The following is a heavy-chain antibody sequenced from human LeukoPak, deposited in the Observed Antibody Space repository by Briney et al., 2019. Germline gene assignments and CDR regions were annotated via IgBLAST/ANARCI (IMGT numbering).Heavy chain of an antibody. CDR1: GGSISSSSYY. J-gene: IGHJ6*02. Sequence: SETLSLTCTVSGGSISSSSYYWGWIRQPPGKGLEWIGEINHSGSTNYNPSLKSRVTISVDTSKNQFSLKLSSVTAADTAVYYCARPRDLYYYGSGSRYGMDVWGQGTTVTVSS. CDR2: INHSGST. V-gene: IGHV4-39*07. D-gene: IGHD3-10*01. CDR3: ARPRDLYYYGSGSRYGMDV.